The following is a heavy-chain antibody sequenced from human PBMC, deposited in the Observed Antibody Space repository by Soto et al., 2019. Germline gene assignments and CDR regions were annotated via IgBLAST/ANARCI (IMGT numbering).Heavy chain of an antibody. V-gene: IGHV4-39*01. CDR3: ATGFYDSEGYSNPFDN. J-gene: IGHJ4*02. D-gene: IGHD3-22*01. Sequence: PSETLSLTCTASGDSISSPSYYWGWFRQPPGKGLEWIGSIYYNGHTFYNPSLASRVTLSVDMSKNQVSLRLSSVTAADTAVYYCATGFYDSEGYSNPFDNWGQGTLVTVSS. CDR2: IYYNGHT. CDR1: GDSISSPSYY.